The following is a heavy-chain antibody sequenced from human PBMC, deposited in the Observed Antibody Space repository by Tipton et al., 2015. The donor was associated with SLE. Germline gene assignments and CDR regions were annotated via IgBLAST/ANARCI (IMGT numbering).Heavy chain of an antibody. Sequence: VQLVQSGAEVKKSGESLKISCKGPGHSFNSYWIAWVRQMPGKGLEWMGIIYPDDSDTRYSPSFQGQVTISADKSISTAYLQWSSLKASDTAMYYCARPRELWSFDYWGQGSLVTVSS. J-gene: IGHJ4*02. CDR2: IYPDDSDT. D-gene: IGHD5-18*01. CDR3: ARPRELWSFDY. CDR1: GHSFNSYW. V-gene: IGHV5-51*03.